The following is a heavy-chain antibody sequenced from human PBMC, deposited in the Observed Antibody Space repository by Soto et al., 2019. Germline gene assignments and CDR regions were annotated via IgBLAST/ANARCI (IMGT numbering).Heavy chain of an antibody. CDR3: ASLPSYDHHDAFDI. V-gene: IGHV3-33*01. J-gene: IGHJ3*02. CDR1: GFTFSSYG. Sequence: PGGSLRLSCAASGFTFSSYGMHWVRQAPGKGLEWVAVIWYDGSNKYYADSVKGRFTISRDNSKNTLYLQMNSLRAEDTAVYYCASLPSYDHHDAFDIWGQGTMVTVSS. CDR2: IWYDGSNK. D-gene: IGHD3-3*01.